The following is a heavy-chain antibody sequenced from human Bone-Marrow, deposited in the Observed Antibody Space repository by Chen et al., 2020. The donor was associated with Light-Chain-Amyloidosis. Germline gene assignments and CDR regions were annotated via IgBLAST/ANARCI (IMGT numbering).Heavy chain of an antibody. Sequence: EVQLEQSGPEVKKPGGFRKTSCKAPGYTFPNYWIGWVRQMPGKGLEWMGVIYPDDSDARYSPSFEGQVTISADKSITTAYLQWRSLKASDTAMYYCARRRDGYNFDYWGQGTLVTVSS. CDR1: GYTFPNYW. J-gene: IGHJ4*02. CDR2: IYPDDSDA. V-gene: IGHV5-51*01. CDR3: ARRRDGYNFDY. D-gene: IGHD5-12*01.